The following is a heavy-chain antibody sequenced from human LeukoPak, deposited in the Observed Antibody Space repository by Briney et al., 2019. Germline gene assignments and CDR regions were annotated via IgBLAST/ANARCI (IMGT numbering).Heavy chain of an antibody. V-gene: IGHV4-59*01. CDR3: ARGNTVTTPYYYYYYMDV. CDR2: IYYSGST. J-gene: IGHJ6*03. CDR1: GGSISSYY. D-gene: IGHD4-11*01. Sequence: TSETLSLTCTVSGGSISSYYWSWIRQPPGKGLEWIGYIYYSGSTNYNPSLKSRVTLSVDTSKNQFSLKLSSVTAADTAVYYCARGNTVTTPYYYYYYMDVWGKGTTVTVSS.